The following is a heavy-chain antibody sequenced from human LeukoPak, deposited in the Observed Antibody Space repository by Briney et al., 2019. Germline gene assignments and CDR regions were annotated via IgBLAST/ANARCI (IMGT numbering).Heavy chain of an antibody. CDR2: ISAYNGNT. J-gene: IGHJ4*02. Sequence: ASVKVSCKASGYTFTSYGISWVRQAPGQGLEWMGWISAYNGNTNYAQKLQDRVTMTTDTSTSTAHMELRSLRSDDTAVYYCARASSSSWGRKFDYWGQGTLVTVSS. D-gene: IGHD6-13*01. CDR1: GYTFTSYG. V-gene: IGHV1-18*01. CDR3: ARASSSSWGRKFDY.